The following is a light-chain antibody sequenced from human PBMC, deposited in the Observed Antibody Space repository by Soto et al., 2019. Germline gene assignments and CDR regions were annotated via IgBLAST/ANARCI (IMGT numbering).Light chain of an antibody. CDR1: SSDIGAYNL. V-gene: IGLV2-23*01. Sequence: QSALAQPASVSGSPGQSITISCTGTSSDIGAYNLVSWYQHYPGKAPKLMIYEGIKRPPGVSNRFSGSKSGNTAFLTISGLQAEDEADYYCCSYAGSGTDNYVFGSGTQLTVL. CDR3: CSYAGSGTDNYV. CDR2: EGI. J-gene: IGLJ1*01.